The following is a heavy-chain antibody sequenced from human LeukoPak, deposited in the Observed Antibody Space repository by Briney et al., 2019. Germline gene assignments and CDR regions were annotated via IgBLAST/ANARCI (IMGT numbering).Heavy chain of an antibody. J-gene: IGHJ5*02. CDR3: ARSYCTNNKCYSRFDP. V-gene: IGHV4-59*01. D-gene: IGHD2-8*01. CDR1: GGSISDYF. CDR2: VFYSGST. Sequence: SETLSLTCTVSGGSISDYFWNWIRQPPGKGLEWIGNVFYSGSTNYSPSLTSRVTISVDTSKNQFSLKLSSVTAADTAVYYCARSYCTNNKCYSRFDPRGQGTLVTVSS.